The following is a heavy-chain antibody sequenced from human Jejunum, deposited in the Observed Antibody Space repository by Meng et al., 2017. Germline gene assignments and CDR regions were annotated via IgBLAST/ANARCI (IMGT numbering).Heavy chain of an antibody. CDR1: GFTFNTYA. Sequence: SLKISCATSGFTFNTYALPWVRQAPGQGLEWVAVISYDGSSKFYADSVKGRFTISRDSSKGTMYRKMSSLRSEDTAKYYCAREYYGSGSSFDYWGQGAQVTAPQ. CDR2: ISYDGSSK. D-gene: IGHD3-10*01. CDR3: AREYYGSGSSFDY. J-gene: IGHJ4*02. V-gene: IGHV3-30*14.